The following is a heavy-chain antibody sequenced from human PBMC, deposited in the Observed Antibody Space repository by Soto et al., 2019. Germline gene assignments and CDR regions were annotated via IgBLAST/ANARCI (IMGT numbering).Heavy chain of an antibody. CDR1: GFTFSSYA. D-gene: IGHD3-3*01. Sequence: GSLRLSCAASGFTFSSYAMSWVRQAPGKGLEWVSAISGSGGSTYYADSVKGRFTISRDNSKNTLYLQMNSLRAEDTAVYYCAKQLDFWSGYYDYYMDVWGKGTTVTVSS. V-gene: IGHV3-23*01. CDR3: AKQLDFWSGYYDYYMDV. J-gene: IGHJ6*03. CDR2: ISGSGGST.